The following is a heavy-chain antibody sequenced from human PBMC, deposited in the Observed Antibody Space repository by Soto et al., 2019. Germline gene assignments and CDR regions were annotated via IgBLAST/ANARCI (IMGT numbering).Heavy chain of an antibody. V-gene: IGHV1-18*01. CDR3: ARVDDYGASNQGAFDI. Sequence: GASVKVSCKASGYTFTSYGISWVRQAPGQGLEWMGWISAYNGNTNYAQKLQGRVTMTTDTSTSTAYLELRSPRSDDTAVYYCARVDDYGASNQGAFDIWGQGTMVTVSS. CDR1: GYTFTSYG. D-gene: IGHD4-17*01. CDR2: ISAYNGNT. J-gene: IGHJ3*02.